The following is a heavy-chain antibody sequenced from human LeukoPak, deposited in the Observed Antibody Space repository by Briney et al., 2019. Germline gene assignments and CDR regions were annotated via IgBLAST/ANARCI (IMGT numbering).Heavy chain of an antibody. CDR3: ARARQPRIAAAGVDY. CDR2: INPNSGGT. D-gene: IGHD6-13*01. CDR1: GYTFTGYY. J-gene: IGHJ4*02. Sequence: EASVKVSCKASGYTFTGYYMHWVRQAPGQGLEWMGWINPNSGGTNYAQRFQGRVTMTRDTSISIAYMELSRLRSDDTAVYYCARARQPRIAAAGVDYWGQGTLVTASS. V-gene: IGHV1-2*02.